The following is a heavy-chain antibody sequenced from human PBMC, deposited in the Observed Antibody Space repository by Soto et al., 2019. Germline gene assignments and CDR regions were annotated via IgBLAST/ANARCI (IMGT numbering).Heavy chain of an antibody. CDR3: AKDTLDLNSGRYYHPDY. V-gene: IGHV3-30*18. CDR2: ISYDESVT. Sequence: QVQLVESGGGVVQPGRSLRLSCAASGFTFRSYGLHWVRQAPGKGLEWVAFISYDESVTYYADSVRGRFTISRDTSKNTLYLQMHRLRGGDTSVYYCAKDTLDLNSGRYYHPDYGGQGTLVTVSS. CDR1: GFTFRSYG. D-gene: IGHD1-26*01. J-gene: IGHJ4*02.